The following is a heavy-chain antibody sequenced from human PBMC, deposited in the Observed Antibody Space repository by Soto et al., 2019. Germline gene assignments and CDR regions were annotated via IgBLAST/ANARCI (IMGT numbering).Heavy chain of an antibody. Sequence: QVQLVQSGAEVKKPGASVKVSCKASGYTFTSYAMHWVRQAPGQRREWMGWINAGNGNTKYSQKFQGRVTITRDTSASTAYMELSSLRSEDTAVYYCARIGILRFLEWLAPLDYWGQGTLVTVSS. J-gene: IGHJ4*02. V-gene: IGHV1-3*01. D-gene: IGHD3-3*01. CDR3: ARIGILRFLEWLAPLDY. CDR2: INAGNGNT. CDR1: GYTFTSYA.